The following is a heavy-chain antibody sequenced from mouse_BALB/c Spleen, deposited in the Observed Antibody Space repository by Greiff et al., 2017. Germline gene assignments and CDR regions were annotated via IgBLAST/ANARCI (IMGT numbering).Heavy chain of an antibody. CDR1: GYTFTSYW. CDR2: INPSTGYT. V-gene: IGHV1-7*01. J-gene: IGHJ4*01. CDR3: ARRGSIYYDYDY. Sequence: VKLMESGAELAKPGASVKMSCKASGYTFTSYWMHWVKQRPGQGLEWIGYINPSTGYTEYNQKFKDKATLTADKSSSTAYMQLSSLTSEDSAVYYCARRGSIYYDYDYWGQGTSVTVSS. D-gene: IGHD2-4*01.